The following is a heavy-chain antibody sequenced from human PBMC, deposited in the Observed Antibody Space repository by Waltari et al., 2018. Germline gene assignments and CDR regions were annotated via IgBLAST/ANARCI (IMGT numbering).Heavy chain of an antibody. D-gene: IGHD6-13*01. CDR3: AREREQQLVQEWSGHYYTHYGMDV. CDR1: GGSFTGYY. CDR2: INYRGST. V-gene: IGHV4-34*01. J-gene: IGHJ6*02. Sequence: QVQVQQWGAGLLRPSETLSLTCAVYGGSFTGYYWIWIRQPPGKGLEWIGEINYRGSTNYNPALKSRVTMAVDTSKNQVSLKMKSVTAADSAVYYCAREREQQLVQEWSGHYYTHYGMDVWGQGTTVTVSS.